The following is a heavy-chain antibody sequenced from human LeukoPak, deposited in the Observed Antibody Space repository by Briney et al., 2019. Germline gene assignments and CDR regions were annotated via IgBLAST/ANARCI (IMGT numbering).Heavy chain of an antibody. CDR2: IYSDGTT. D-gene: IGHD3-3*01. CDR3: ARYDFILISYFDL. J-gene: IGHJ2*01. Sequence: GGSLRLSCAASGFTVSNNYMSWVRQAPGKKLEWVSDIYSDGTTFYADSVKGRFTISRDNSKNTLYLQMNSLRAEDTAVYHCARYDFILISYFDLWGRGTLVTVSS. V-gene: IGHV3-53*01. CDR1: GFTVSNNY.